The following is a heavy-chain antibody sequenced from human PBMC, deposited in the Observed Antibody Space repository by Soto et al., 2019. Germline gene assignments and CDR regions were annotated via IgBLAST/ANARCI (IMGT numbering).Heavy chain of an antibody. Sequence: GGSLRLSCQASGFNFDNYGMHWVRQAPGKGLGWVAVITYDGSFQYYADSVKGRFTISRDNSKNTLSLHLNTLKPEDTAVYHCAKDRVGGTFYTPLAFWGQGTLVTV. D-gene: IGHD1-7*01. CDR1: GFNFDNYG. J-gene: IGHJ4*02. V-gene: IGHV3-30*18. CDR2: ITYDGSFQ. CDR3: AKDRVGGTFYTPLAF.